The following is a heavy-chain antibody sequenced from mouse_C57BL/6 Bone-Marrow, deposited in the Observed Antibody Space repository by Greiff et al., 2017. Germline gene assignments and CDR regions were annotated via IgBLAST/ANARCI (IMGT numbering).Heavy chain of an antibody. CDR1: GYTFTDYE. D-gene: IGHD1-1*01. V-gene: IGHV1-15*01. CDR3: TRCCYGSSRYAMAY. CDR2: IDPENGGT. Sequence: QVQLQQSGAELVRPGASVTLSCKASGYTFTDYEMHWVKQTPVHGLEWIGAIDPENGGTSYNQKFKGKAILTADKSSSTAYMELHSLTSEDSAVYSCTRCCYGSSRYAMAYWGQGTSVTVSS. J-gene: IGHJ4*01.